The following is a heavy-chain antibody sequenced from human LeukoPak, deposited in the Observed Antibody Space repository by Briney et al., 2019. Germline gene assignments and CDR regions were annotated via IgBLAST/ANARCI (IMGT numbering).Heavy chain of an antibody. CDR3: VRVTTTYYYDSGGYCDY. Sequence: KPGGSLRLSCAASGFTFSTYRMNWVRQAPGKGLEWVSSISSTSSHIYYADSVKGRFTISRDNAKTSLHLQMNSLRADDSAVYYCVRVTTTYYYDSGGYCDYWGQGTLVTVSS. J-gene: IGHJ4*02. CDR2: ISSTSSHI. V-gene: IGHV3-21*01. CDR1: GFTFSTYR. D-gene: IGHD3-22*01.